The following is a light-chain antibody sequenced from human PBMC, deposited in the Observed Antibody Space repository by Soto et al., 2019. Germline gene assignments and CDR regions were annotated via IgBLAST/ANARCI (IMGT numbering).Light chain of an antibody. J-gene: IGKJ1*01. CDR2: GAS. CDR1: QSVDIS. Sequence: PGERVILSCRASQSVDISLAWYRQKPGQAPRLLIYGASTRATDMPGTFSGRGSGTEFTLTITSLRPEDFGVYYCQQYRSWHRTFGQGTKVDIK. V-gene: IGKV3-15*01. CDR3: QQYRSWHRT.